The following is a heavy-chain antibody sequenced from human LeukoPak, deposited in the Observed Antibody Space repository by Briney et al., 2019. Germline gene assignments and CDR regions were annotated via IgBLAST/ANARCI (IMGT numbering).Heavy chain of an antibody. J-gene: IGHJ6*02. V-gene: IGHV3-30*03. CDR3: APLLVAPYDMDV. Sequence: PGRSLRLSCAASGFTFSSYGMHWVRQAPGKGLEWVAVISYDGSNKYYADSVKGRFIISRDKSKNTLYLQMNSLRADDTAVYYCAPLLVAPYDMDVWGQGTTVTVSS. CDR1: GFTFSSYG. CDR2: ISYDGSNK. D-gene: IGHD3-10*01.